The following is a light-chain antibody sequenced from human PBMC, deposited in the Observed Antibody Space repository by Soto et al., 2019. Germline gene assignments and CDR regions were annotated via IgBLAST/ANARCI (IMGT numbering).Light chain of an antibody. Sequence: PGERATLSCRASEDVSSSLAWYQQKPGQSPRLLIYDVSNRATGIPSRFSGSGSGADFTLTIISLEPDDFAVYYCQQRYNWPRTFGQGTKVDIK. CDR2: DVS. CDR3: QQRYNWPRT. J-gene: IGKJ1*01. V-gene: IGKV3-11*01. CDR1: EDVSSS.